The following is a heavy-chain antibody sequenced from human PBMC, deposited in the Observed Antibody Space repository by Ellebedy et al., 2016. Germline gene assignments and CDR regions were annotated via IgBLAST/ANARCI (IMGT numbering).Heavy chain of an antibody. V-gene: IGHV4-59*12. J-gene: IGHJ4*02. D-gene: IGHD3-9*01. Sequence: SETLSLTCTVSGGSISSYYWSWIRQPPGKGLEWIGYIYYSGSTNYNPSLKSRVTISVDTSKNQFSLKLSSVTAADTAVYYCARVGEELRYFDWWGQGTLVTVSS. CDR1: GGSISSYY. CDR3: ARVGEELRYFDW. CDR2: IYYSGST.